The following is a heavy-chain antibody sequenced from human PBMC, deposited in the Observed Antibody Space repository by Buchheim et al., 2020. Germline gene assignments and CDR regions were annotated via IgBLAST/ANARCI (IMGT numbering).Heavy chain of an antibody. Sequence: EVQLVESGGDLVQPGGSLRLSCAASGFTFSSYAMSWARQTPGKGLEWVSAIRNSGDTTYYADSVKGRFTISRDNSKNTLYLQMNSLRAEDTALYYCAKWRVPGRTTGTYFNYFDYWGQGTL. D-gene: IGHD1-26*01. J-gene: IGHJ4*02. CDR3: AKWRVPGRTTGTYFNYFDY. CDR2: IRNSGDTT. V-gene: IGHV3-23*04. CDR1: GFTFSSYA.